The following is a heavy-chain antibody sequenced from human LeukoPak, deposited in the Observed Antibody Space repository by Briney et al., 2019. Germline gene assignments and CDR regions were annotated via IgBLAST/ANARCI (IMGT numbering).Heavy chain of an antibody. Sequence: GGSLRLSCAASGFTFSSYAMSWVRQAPGKGLEWVSAISGSGGSTYYADSVKGRFTISRDNSKNTLYLQMNSLRAEDTAVYYCAKDFYYYGSGSYHDAFDIWAKGQWSPSLQ. CDR2: ISGSGGST. D-gene: IGHD3-10*01. CDR1: GFTFSSYA. V-gene: IGHV3-23*01. CDR3: AKDFYYYGSGSYHDAFDI. J-gene: IGHJ3*02.